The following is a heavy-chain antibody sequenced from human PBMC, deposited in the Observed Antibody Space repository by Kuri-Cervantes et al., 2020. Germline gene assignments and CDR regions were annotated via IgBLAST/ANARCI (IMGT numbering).Heavy chain of an antibody. J-gene: IGHJ3*02. Sequence: SETLSLTCTVSGASISSYCWSWIRQSAGKGLEWIGRFCTTGSTNYNPSVKSRVCMSADTSNNQFSLRLTSVTASDTAVYYCARLLLPAVKGAFDMWGQGTLVTVSS. CDR3: ARLLLPAVKGAFDM. V-gene: IGHV4-4*07. D-gene: IGHD3-22*01. CDR2: FCTTGST. CDR1: GASISSYC.